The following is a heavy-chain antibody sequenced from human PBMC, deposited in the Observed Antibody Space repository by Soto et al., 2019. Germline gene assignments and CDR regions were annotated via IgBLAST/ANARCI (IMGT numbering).Heavy chain of an antibody. CDR3: ARDPYSDTKGSYPDY. CDR2: IWDDGSNK. CDR1: GFTFSNYG. D-gene: IGHD2-15*01. J-gene: IGHJ4*02. Sequence: GGSLRLSWAASGFTFSNYGMHWVRQAPGKGLEWVAVIWDDGSNKYYADSVKGRFTIARYNSKNTLYLQMDSLRAEDTAVYYCARDPYSDTKGSYPDYWRQGSSVTVSS. V-gene: IGHV3-33*01.